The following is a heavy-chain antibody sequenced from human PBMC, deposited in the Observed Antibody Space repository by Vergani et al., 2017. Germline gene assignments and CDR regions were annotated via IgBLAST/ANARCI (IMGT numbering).Heavy chain of an antibody. Sequence: VQLVESGGGVVQPGRSLRLSCAASGFTFSSYGMHWVRQAPGKGLEWVSAISGSGGSTYYADSVKGRFTISRDNSKNTLYLQMNSLRAEDTAVYYCAVADDAFDIWGQGTMVTVSS. CDR1: GFTFSSYG. CDR3: AVADDAFDI. CDR2: ISGSGGST. V-gene: IGHV3-23*04. J-gene: IGHJ3*02. D-gene: IGHD2-21*01.